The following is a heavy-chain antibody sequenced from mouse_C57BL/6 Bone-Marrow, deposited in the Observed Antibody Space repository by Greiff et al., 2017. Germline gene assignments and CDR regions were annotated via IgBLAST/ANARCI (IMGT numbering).Heavy chain of an antibody. CDR1: GYTFTNYW. Sequence: QVQLQQSGAELVRPGTSVKMSCKASGYTFTNYWIGWAKQRPGHGLEWIGDIYPGGGYTNYNEKFKGKATLTADKSSSTAYMQFSSLTSEDSAIYYCARSYYYGSSYWYFDVWGTGTTVTVSS. CDR3: ARSYYYGSSYWYFDV. D-gene: IGHD1-1*01. J-gene: IGHJ1*03. CDR2: IYPGGGYT. V-gene: IGHV1-63*01.